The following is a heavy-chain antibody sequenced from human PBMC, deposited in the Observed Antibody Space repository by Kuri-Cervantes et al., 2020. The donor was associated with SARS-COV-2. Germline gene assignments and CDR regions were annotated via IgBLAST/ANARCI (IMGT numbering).Heavy chain of an antibody. V-gene: IGHV3-30*02. CDR2: IRYDGSNK. CDR1: GFTFSSYG. J-gene: IGHJ4*01. CDR3: AKTRRGPIDL. Sequence: GESLKISCAASGFTFSSYGMHWVRQAPGKGLEWVAFIRYDGSNKYYADSVKGRFTISRDNSKNTLYLQMNSLRAEDTAVYYCAKTRRGPIDLWGQGTRVTVSS.